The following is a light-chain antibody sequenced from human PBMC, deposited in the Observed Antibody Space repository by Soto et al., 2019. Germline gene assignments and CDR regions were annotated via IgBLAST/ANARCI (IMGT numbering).Light chain of an antibody. J-gene: IGKJ1*01. Sequence: DIVMTQSPDSLAVSLGERATINCKSSQSLLHLAWYQQKPGQPPKLLIYWASTRESGVPDRFSGSGSGTDFTLTISSLQAEEVAVYYCQQYYTTPVTFGQGTKVEIK. CDR2: WAS. V-gene: IGKV4-1*01. CDR3: QQYYTTPVT. CDR1: QSLLH.